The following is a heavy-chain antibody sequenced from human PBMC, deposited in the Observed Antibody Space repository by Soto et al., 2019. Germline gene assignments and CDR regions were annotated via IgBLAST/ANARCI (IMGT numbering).Heavy chain of an antibody. V-gene: IGHV3-23*01. Sequence: EVQLLESGGGLVQPGGSLRLSCAASGFTFSSYAMSWVRQAPGKGLEWVSAISGSGGSTYYADSVKGRFTISRDNSKNTLYLQMNSLRAEDTAVYYCAKFGPAWREQQLVLPPDYWGQGTLVTVSS. CDR1: GFTFSSYA. D-gene: IGHD6-13*01. CDR2: ISGSGGST. J-gene: IGHJ4*02. CDR3: AKFGPAWREQQLVLPPDY.